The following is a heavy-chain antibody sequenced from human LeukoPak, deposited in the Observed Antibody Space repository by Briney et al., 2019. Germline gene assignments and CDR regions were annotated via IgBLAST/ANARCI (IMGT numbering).Heavy chain of an antibody. J-gene: IGHJ3*02. Sequence: TGGSLRLSCAASGFTFDDYGMSWVRQAPGKGLEWVANIKQDGSEKHYVDSVTGRFTISRDNTKNSLYLQMNSLRADDTAVYYCARDLAGPPQEAFDIWGQGTMVTVSS. V-gene: IGHV3-7*01. CDR1: GFTFDDYG. CDR3: ARDLAGPPQEAFDI. CDR2: IKQDGSEK.